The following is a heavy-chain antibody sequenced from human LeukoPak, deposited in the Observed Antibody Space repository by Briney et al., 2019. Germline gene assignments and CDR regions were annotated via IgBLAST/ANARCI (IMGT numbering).Heavy chain of an antibody. CDR3: ARETKSSVRGAIDY. J-gene: IGHJ4*02. CDR2: IYYSGST. CDR1: GGSISSYY. V-gene: IGHV4-59*01. Sequence: SETLSLTCTVSGGSISSYYWSWIRQPPGKGLEWIGYIYYSGSTNYNPSLKSRVTISVDTSKNQFSLKLSSVTAADTAVYYCARETKSSVRGAIDYWGQGTLVTVSS. D-gene: IGHD3-10*01.